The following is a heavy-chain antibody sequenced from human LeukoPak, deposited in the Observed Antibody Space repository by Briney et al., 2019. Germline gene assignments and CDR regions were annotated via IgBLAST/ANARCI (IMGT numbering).Heavy chain of an antibody. Sequence: SVKVSCKASGGTLSSYAISWVRQAPGQGLEWMGRIIPIFGTANCAQKFQGRVTITADKSTSTAYMELSSLRSEDTAVYYCARDLGDSGSYPELTLNYWGQGALVTVSS. CDR3: ARDLGDSGSYPELTLNY. CDR2: IIPIFGTA. D-gene: IGHD1-26*01. J-gene: IGHJ4*02. CDR1: GGTLSSYA. V-gene: IGHV1-69*06.